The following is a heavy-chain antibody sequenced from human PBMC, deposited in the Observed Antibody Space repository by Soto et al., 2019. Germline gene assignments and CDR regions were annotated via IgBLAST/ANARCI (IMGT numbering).Heavy chain of an antibody. CDR2: IYYSGST. Sequence: PSETLSLTCTVSGDSGGFISSSSYHWGWVRQPPGKGLEWIGNIYYSGSTYYNPSLKSRVTISGDTSKNQFSLRLTSVTAADTAVVYCARHPPHDPLYFWGQGSPVTVSA. V-gene: IGHV4-39*01. CDR3: ARHPPHDPLYF. J-gene: IGHJ1*01. D-gene: IGHD3-16*01. CDR1: GDSGGFISSSSYH.